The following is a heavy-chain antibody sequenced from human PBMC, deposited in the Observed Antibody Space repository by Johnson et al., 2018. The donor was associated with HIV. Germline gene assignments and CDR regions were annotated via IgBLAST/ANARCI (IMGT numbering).Heavy chain of an antibody. J-gene: IGHJ3*02. V-gene: IGHV3-66*01. CDR1: GFTVSSNY. CDR2: IYTGGST. D-gene: IGHD3-10*01. CDR3: ARAPEVRGIDAFDI. Sequence: VQLVESGGTLVQPGGSLRLFCAASGFTVSSNYMSWVRQTPGKGLEWVSVIYTGGSTYYADSVRGSFTISRDNSNNTLYLQMNILTAEDTAVYYCARAPEVRGIDAFDIWGQGTMVTVSS.